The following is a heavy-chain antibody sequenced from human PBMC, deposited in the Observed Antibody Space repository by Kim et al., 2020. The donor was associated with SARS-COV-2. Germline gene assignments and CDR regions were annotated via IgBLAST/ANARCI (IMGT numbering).Heavy chain of an antibody. Sequence: YADSVKGRFTISRDNAKNTLYLQMNSLRADDTAVYYCTSRSVTAVPYFDYWGQGALVTVSS. V-gene: IGHV3-74*01. CDR3: TSRSVTAVPYFDY. D-gene: IGHD4-17*01. J-gene: IGHJ4*02.